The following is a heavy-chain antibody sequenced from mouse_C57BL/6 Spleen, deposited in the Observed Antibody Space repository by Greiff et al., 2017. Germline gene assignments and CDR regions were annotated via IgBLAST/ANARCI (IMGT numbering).Heavy chain of an antibody. CDR2: INPSNGGT. Sequence: QVQLQQPGTELVKPGASVKLSCKASGYTFTSYWMHWVKQRPGQGLEWIGNINPSNGGTNYNEKFKSKATLTVDKSSSTAYMQLSSLTSEDSAVYYGARSEGSYGTKFAYWGQGTLVTVSA. CDR3: ARSEGSYGTKFAY. J-gene: IGHJ3*01. CDR1: GYTFTSYW. D-gene: IGHD2-10*02. V-gene: IGHV1-53*01.